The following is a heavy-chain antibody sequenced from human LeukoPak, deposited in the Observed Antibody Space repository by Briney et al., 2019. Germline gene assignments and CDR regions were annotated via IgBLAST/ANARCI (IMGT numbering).Heavy chain of an antibody. J-gene: IGHJ5*02. V-gene: IGHV4-39*02. CDR1: GGSIKTNTYY. Sequence: PSETLSLTCTVSGGSIKTNTYYWTWIRQPPGQGLEWIGGISYSGGIYYDPSLQSRITISVDTSKNQFSLNLSSVTAADTAVYYCAREAITMVRGVTHFNWFDPWGRGTLVTVSS. D-gene: IGHD3-10*01. CDR3: AREAITMVRGVTHFNWFDP. CDR2: ISYSGGI.